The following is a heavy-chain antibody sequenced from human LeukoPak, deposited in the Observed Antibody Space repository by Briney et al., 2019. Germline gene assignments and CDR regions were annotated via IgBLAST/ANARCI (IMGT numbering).Heavy chain of an antibody. CDR2: ISHSGGDK. J-gene: IGHJ6*02. CDR3: AEDHFGSGTTMDV. Sequence: PGRSLRLSCAASGFTFSNYGMHWVRQAPGKVLEWVAVISHSGGDKYYADSLKGRFTISRDNSKNALFLQMNSLRDEDTGVYYCAEDHFGSGTTMDVWGQGTTVTVSS. CDR1: GFTFSNYG. V-gene: IGHV3-30*18. D-gene: IGHD3-10*01.